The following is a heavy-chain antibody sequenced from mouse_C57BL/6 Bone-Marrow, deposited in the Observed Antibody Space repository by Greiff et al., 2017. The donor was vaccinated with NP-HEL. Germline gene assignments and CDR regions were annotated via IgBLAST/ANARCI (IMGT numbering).Heavy chain of an antibody. J-gene: IGHJ4*01. CDR2: IYPGDGDT. V-gene: IGHV1-82*01. D-gene: IGHD1-1*01. CDR1: GYAFSSSW. Sequence: QVQLKESGPELVKPGASVKISCKASGYAFSSSWMNWVKQRPGKGLEWIGRIYPGDGDTNYNGKFKGKATLTADKSSSTAYMQLSSLTSEDSAVYFCARSAYYYGRPCAMDYWGQGTSVTVSS. CDR3: ARSAYYYGRPCAMDY.